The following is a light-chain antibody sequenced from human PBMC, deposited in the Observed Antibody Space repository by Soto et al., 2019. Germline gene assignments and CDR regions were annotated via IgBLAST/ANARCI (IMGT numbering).Light chain of an antibody. CDR3: QQYGSSPVT. CDR2: GAS. J-gene: IGKJ1*01. CDR1: QSVSSSY. Sequence: SVWPQYPDTLSLSPGERATLSCRASQSVSSSYLAWYQQKPGQAPRLLIYGASSRATGIPDRFSGSGSGTDFTLTISRLEPEDFAVYYCQQYGSSPVTFGHGSKV. V-gene: IGKV3-20*01.